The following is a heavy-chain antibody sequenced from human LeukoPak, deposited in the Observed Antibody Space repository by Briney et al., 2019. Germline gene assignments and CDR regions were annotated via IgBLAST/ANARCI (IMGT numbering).Heavy chain of an antibody. V-gene: IGHV4-39*02. CDR3: ARETKTFYFDSSAYYPYYFDS. D-gene: IGHD3-22*01. Sequence: SETLSLTCIVSGGSISTTNYYWGWIRQPPGKGLEWIGTFYYTGSTNYNPSLKSRITISVDTSKNQFSLKLSSVTAADTAVYYCARETKTFYFDSSAYYPYYFDSWGQGTLVTVSS. J-gene: IGHJ4*02. CDR1: GGSISTTNYY. CDR2: FYYTGST.